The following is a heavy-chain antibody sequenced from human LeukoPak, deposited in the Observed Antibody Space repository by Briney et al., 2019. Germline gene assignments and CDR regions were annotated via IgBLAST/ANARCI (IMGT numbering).Heavy chain of an antibody. Sequence: PGGSLRLSCAASKISFSRHWMSWVRQAPGKGLEWVANIKQDGSEKYYVDSVKGRFTISRDNAKNSLYLQMNSLRAEDMALYYCAKGLSGYYLTDAFDIWGQGTMVTVSS. CDR1: KISFSRHW. J-gene: IGHJ3*02. CDR3: AKGLSGYYLTDAFDI. V-gene: IGHV3-7*03. D-gene: IGHD3-22*01. CDR2: IKQDGSEK.